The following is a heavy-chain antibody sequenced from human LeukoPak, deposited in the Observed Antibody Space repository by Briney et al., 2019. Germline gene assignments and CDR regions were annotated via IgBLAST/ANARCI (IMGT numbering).Heavy chain of an antibody. J-gene: IGHJ5*02. CDR1: GGSFSGYY. CDR2: INHSGST. V-gene: IGHV4-34*01. Sequence: SETLSLTCAVYGGSFSGYYWSWIRQPPGKGLEWIGEINHSGSTNYNPSLKSRVTISVDTSKNQFSLKLSSVTAADTAVYYCARDGSGSYSPWGXGTLVTVSS. CDR3: ARDGSGSYSP. D-gene: IGHD1-26*01.